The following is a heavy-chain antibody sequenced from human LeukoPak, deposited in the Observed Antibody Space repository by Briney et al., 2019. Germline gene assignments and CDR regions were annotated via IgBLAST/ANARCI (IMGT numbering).Heavy chain of an antibody. D-gene: IGHD2-15*01. J-gene: IGHJ6*03. CDR2: NYYSGST. Sequence: PSETLSLTCTVSGGSISSSSYYWGWIRQPPGKGLEWIGSNYYSGSTYYNPSLKSRVTISVDTSKNQFSLKLSSVTAADTAVYYCARHARYCSGGSCLRGPYYYYYYMDVWGKGTTVTVSS. CDR3: ARHARYCSGGSCLRGPYYYYYYMDV. V-gene: IGHV4-39*01. CDR1: GGSISSSSYY.